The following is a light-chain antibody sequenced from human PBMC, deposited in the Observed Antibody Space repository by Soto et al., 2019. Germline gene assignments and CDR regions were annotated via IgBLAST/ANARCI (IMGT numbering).Light chain of an antibody. CDR1: QSVSSSY. Sequence: EIVLTQSPGTLSLSPGERATLSCRASQSVSSSYLAWYQQKLGQAPRLLIYGASSRATGIPDRFSGSGSGADFTLTISRLEPEDFAVYYCHHYGSAPITFGQGTRLEIK. CDR2: GAS. CDR3: HHYGSAPIT. J-gene: IGKJ5*01. V-gene: IGKV3-20*01.